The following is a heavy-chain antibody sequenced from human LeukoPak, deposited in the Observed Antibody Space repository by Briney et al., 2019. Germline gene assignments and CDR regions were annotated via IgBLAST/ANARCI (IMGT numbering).Heavy chain of an antibody. J-gene: IGHJ6*03. CDR3: AKVRFSDYYYMDV. CDR1: GFSFRTYA. CDR2: ISNIGGTT. D-gene: IGHD5-12*01. Sequence: GGSLRLSCAASGFSFRTYAMSWVRQAPGKGLEWVSGISNIGGTTYYADSVKGRFTISRDNSKNTLYMQVNSLRAEDTAVYYCAKVRFSDYYYMDVWGKGTTVTVSS. V-gene: IGHV3-23*01.